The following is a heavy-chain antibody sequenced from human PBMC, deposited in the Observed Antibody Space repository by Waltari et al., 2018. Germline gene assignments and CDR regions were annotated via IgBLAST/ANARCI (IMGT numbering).Heavy chain of an antibody. CDR2: INHSGST. V-gene: IGHV4-34*01. Sequence: QVQLQQWGAGLLKPSETLSLTCAVYGGSFSGYYWSWIRQPPGKWLEWIGEINHSGSTNYNPSLKSRVTISVDTSKNQFSLKLSSVTAADTAVYYCARVEGLRYFDWLPNSQYFQHWGQGTLVTVSS. CDR1: GGSFSGYY. CDR3: ARVEGLRYFDWLPNSQYFQH. D-gene: IGHD3-9*01. J-gene: IGHJ1*01.